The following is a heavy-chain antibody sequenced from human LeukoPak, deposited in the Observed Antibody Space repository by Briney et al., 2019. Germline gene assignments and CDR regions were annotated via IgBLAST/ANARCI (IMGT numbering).Heavy chain of an antibody. CDR1: GFTFSDYY. D-gene: IGHD1-26*01. CDR3: ARHPYSGSYHFDY. Sequence: GGSLRLSCAASGFTFSDYYMTWIRQAPGRGLEWISYINGSSSDTKYADSVKGRFTISRDNAKNSLYLLMNSLRAEDTAVYYCARHPYSGSYHFDYWGQGTLVTVSS. CDR2: INGSSSDT. J-gene: IGHJ4*02. V-gene: IGHV3-11*03.